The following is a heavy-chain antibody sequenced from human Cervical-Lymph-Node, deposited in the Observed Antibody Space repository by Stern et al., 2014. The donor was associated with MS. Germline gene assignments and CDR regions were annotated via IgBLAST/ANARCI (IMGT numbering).Heavy chain of an antibody. CDR2: ISFDGSAN. CDR3: ARERSGWSKPLDF. J-gene: IGHJ4*02. CDR1: GFSFSNHG. V-gene: IGHV3-30*03. Sequence: QVQLVQSWGGVVQPGRSLRLSCAASGFSFSNHGMHWVRQAPGTGLDWVAVISFDGSANYHADSVKGRFTISRDNSKNTLYLQMNSLRAEDTAVYYCARERSGWSKPLDFWGQGTLVTVSS. D-gene: IGHD6-19*01.